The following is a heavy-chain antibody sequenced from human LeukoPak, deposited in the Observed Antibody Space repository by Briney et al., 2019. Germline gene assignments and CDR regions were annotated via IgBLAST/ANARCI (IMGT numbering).Heavy chain of an antibody. CDR2: IYHSGST. CDR1: GGSIRSSYYY. J-gene: IGHJ5*02. V-gene: IGHV4-39*07. D-gene: IGHD2-15*01. CDR3: ARGVFRGGSSNWFDP. Sequence: PSETLSLTCTVSGGSIRSSYYYWGWIRQPPGKGLEWIGYIYHSGSTYYNPSLKSRVTISVDRSKNQFSLKLSYVTAADTAVYYCARGVFRGGSSNWFDPWGQGTLVTVSS.